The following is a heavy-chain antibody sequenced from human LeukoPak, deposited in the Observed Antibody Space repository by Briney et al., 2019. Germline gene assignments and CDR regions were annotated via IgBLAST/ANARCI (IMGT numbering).Heavy chain of an antibody. V-gene: IGHV3-74*01. J-gene: IGHJ4*02. CDR1: GFTFSSYW. D-gene: IGHD2-15*01. CDR2: INSDGGST. CDR3: ARRIQGKAPYYFDY. Sequence: GGSLGLSCTASGFTFSSYWMHWVRQAPGKGLVWVSRINSDGGSTSYADSVKGRFTISRDNAKNTLYLQMNSLRAEDTAVYYCARRIQGKAPYYFDYWGQGTLVTVSS.